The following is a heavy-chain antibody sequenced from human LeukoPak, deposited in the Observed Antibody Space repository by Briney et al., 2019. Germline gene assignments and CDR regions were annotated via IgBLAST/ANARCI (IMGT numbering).Heavy chain of an antibody. J-gene: IGHJ4*02. CDR1: GFSITAYT. V-gene: IGHV4-59*01. D-gene: IGHD3-10*02. Sequence: SETLSLTCTVSGFSITAYTWNWIRQSPGKGLEWIGYISSSGRTDYNPSLKSRVTISLDTSKNQFSLILISLTAADTAVYYCARGYYVPFESWGPGTLVTVSS. CDR2: ISSSGRT. CDR3: ARGYYVPFES.